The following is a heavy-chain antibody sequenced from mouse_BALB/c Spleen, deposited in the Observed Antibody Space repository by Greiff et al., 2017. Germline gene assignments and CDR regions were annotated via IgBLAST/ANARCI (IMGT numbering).Heavy chain of an antibody. Sequence: EVKLVESGGDLVKPGGSLKLSCAASGFTFSSYGMSWVRQTPDKRLEWVATISSGGSYTYYPDSVKGRFTISRDNAKNTLYLEMSSLRSEDTAMYYCARDGGYAMDYWGQGTSVTVSS. CDR2: ISSGGSYT. CDR1: GFTFSSYG. V-gene: IGHV5-6*02. CDR3: ARDGGYAMDY. J-gene: IGHJ4*01.